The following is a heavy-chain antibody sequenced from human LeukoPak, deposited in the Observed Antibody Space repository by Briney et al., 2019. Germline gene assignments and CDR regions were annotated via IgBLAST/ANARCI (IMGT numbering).Heavy chain of an antibody. Sequence: SGGSLRLSCAASGFTFSSYAMSWVRQAPGKGLEWVSTISGSGSNTNYADSVKGRFTISRDNSRTPLYLQMNGLRAEDTAVYYCAQDSGYNSGWFVSWGQGTLVTVSS. V-gene: IGHV3-23*01. CDR1: GFTFSSYA. J-gene: IGHJ5*01. D-gene: IGHD6-19*01. CDR2: ISGSGSNT. CDR3: AQDSGYNSGWFVS.